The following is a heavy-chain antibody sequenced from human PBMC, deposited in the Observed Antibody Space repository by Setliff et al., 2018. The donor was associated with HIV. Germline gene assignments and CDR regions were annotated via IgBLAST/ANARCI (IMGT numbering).Heavy chain of an antibody. Sequence: PGGSLRLSCAASGFNFDDYAMHWGRQVPGKGPEWVSGITWNSGTIAYADSVKGRFTNSRDNAKNTLYLQMDSLRAEDTAVYYCARGGANPSWFDSWGQGTLVTVSS. CDR2: ITWNSGTI. D-gene: IGHD3-16*01. CDR3: ARGGANPSWFDS. J-gene: IGHJ5*01. CDR1: GFNFDDYA. V-gene: IGHV3-9*01.